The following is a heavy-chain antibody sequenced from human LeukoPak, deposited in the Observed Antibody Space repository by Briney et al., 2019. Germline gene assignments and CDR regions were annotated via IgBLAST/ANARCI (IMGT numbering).Heavy chain of an antibody. J-gene: IGHJ4*02. CDR3: ASALIYDYVWGGYRYFDY. D-gene: IGHD3-16*02. CDR2: IIPIFGTA. V-gene: IGHV1-69*13. Sequence: GASVKVSCKASGGTFSSYAISWVRQAPGQGLEWMGGIIPIFGTANYAQKFQGRVTITADESTSTAYMELSSLRSEDTAVYYCASALIYDYVWGGYRYFDYWGQGTLVTVSS. CDR1: GGTFSSYA.